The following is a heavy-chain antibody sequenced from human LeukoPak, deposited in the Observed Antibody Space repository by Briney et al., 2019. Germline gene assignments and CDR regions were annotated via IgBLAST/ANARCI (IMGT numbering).Heavy chain of an antibody. V-gene: IGHV1-2*02. Sequence: ASVKVSCKASGYTFTGYYMHWVRQAPGQGLEWMGWINPNSGGTNYAQKFQGRVTMSRDTSISTAYMELSRLRSDDTAVYYCARVGIDSSGYPYWGQGTLVTVSS. J-gene: IGHJ4*02. CDR2: INPNSGGT. D-gene: IGHD3-22*01. CDR1: GYTFTGYY. CDR3: ARVGIDSSGYPY.